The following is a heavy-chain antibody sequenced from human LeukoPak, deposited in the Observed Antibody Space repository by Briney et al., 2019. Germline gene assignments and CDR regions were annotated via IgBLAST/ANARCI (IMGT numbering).Heavy chain of an antibody. CDR1: GGSISSSNW. D-gene: IGHD3-10*01. CDR2: IYHSGST. J-gene: IGHJ4*02. CDR3: ARSGPIWFGELIDY. V-gene: IGHV4-4*02. Sequence: SETLSLTCAVSGGSISSSNWWSWVRQPPGKGLEWIGEIYHSGSTNYNPSLKSRVTISVDKSKNQFSLKLSSVTAADTAVYYCARSGPIWFGELIDYWGQGTLVTVSS.